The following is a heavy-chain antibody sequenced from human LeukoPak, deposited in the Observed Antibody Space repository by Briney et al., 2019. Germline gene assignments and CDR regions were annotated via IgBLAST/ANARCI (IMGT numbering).Heavy chain of an antibody. CDR2: IYYSGST. CDR1: GGSISSSSYY. V-gene: IGHV4-39*01. CDR3: ARLQIYGRDPDRGYYYYYMDV. Sequence: SETLSLTCTVSGGSISSSSYYWGWIRQPPGKGLEWIGSIYYSGSTYYNPSLKSRVTISGDTSKNQFSLKLSSVTAADTAVYYCARLQIYGRDPDRGYYYYYMDVWGKGTTVTVSS. D-gene: IGHD3-22*01. J-gene: IGHJ6*03.